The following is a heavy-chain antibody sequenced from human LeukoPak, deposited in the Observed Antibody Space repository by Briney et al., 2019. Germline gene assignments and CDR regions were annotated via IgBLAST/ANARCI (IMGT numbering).Heavy chain of an antibody. CDR2: ISPSGGST. V-gene: IGHV1-46*01. CDR1: GYTFTSNY. Sequence: ASVKVSCKAFGYTFTSNYMHWVRQAPGQGPEWMGVISPSGGSTTYAQKFQGRVTMTEDTSTDTAYMELSSLRSEDTAVYYCATADYYDSSGRVGWGQGTLVTVSS. CDR3: ATADYYDSSGRVG. D-gene: IGHD3-22*01. J-gene: IGHJ4*02.